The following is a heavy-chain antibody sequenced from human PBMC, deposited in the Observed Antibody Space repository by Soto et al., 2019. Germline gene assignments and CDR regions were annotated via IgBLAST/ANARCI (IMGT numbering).Heavy chain of an antibody. CDR1: GDSVSSNTAS. CDR2: TYFRSKWYN. Sequence: QVQLQQSGPGLVKPSQTLSLTCAISGDSVSSNTASWNWIRQSPSRGLEWLGRTYFRSKWYNDYAVSVKSRIIINPDTSNNLFSLQLNSVTPAYTAVYFCAKGDNLGPKTGYAFDPWGQGIMVTVSS. CDR3: AKGDNLGPKTGYAFDP. J-gene: IGHJ5*02. D-gene: IGHD5-12*01. V-gene: IGHV6-1*01.